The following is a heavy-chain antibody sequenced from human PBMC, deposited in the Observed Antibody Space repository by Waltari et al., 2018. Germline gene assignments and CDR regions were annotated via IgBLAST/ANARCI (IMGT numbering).Heavy chain of an antibody. CDR1: GGSISSYY. CDR2: IYYSGST. D-gene: IGHD2-2*01. Sequence: QVQLQESGPGLVKPSETLSLTCTVSGGSISSYYWSWIRQPPGKGLEWIGYIYYSGSTNYSPSPKGRVTISGDTAKNQFSLKLSSVTAADTAVYDCARSRPSRAFDYWGQGTLVTVSS. J-gene: IGHJ4*02. V-gene: IGHV4-59*01. CDR3: ARSRPSRAFDY.